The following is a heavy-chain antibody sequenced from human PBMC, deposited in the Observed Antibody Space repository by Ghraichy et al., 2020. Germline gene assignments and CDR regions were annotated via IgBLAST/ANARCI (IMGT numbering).Heavy chain of an antibody. D-gene: IGHD2-2*01. J-gene: IGHJ3*02. Sequence: GGSLRLSCAASGFSSSSYWMSWVRQAPGKGLEWVANIRQDGGEKYYVDSVKGRFTISRDNAKNSLYLEMSSLRAEDTAVYYCVKNQLLEFDAFNIWGRGTLVTVSS. CDR1: GFSSSSYW. CDR2: IRQDGGEK. V-gene: IGHV3-7*03. CDR3: VKNQLLEFDAFNI.